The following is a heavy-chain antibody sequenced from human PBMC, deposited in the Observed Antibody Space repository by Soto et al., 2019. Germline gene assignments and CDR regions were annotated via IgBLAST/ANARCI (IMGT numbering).Heavy chain of an antibody. CDR3: ERHSYCSSICWFDP. CDR2: THDSGST. J-gene: IGHJ5*02. D-gene: IGHD2-2*01. CDR1: GGSISSYY. Sequence: QVQLQESGPGLVKPSETLSLTCTVSGGSISSYYWSWIRQSPGKGLEWIGYTHDSGSTNYNPSLKSRVTIAIDTSKTQFSLKLSSVTAADTAVYYCERHSYCSSICWFDPWGQGTLVTVSS. V-gene: IGHV4-59*08.